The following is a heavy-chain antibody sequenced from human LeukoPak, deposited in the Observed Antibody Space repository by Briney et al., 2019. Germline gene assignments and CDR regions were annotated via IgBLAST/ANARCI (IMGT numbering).Heavy chain of an antibody. V-gene: IGHV4-59*12. J-gene: IGHJ3*02. CDR3: ARRRTTGAFDI. CDR2: IYYSGTT. D-gene: IGHD4-17*01. Sequence: PSETLSLTCTVSGGPISSYYWSWIRQPPGKGLEWIGYIYYSGTTNYNPSLKSRVTISVDTSKNQFSLKLSSVTAADTAVYYCARRRTTGAFDIWGQGTMVTVSS. CDR1: GGPISSYY.